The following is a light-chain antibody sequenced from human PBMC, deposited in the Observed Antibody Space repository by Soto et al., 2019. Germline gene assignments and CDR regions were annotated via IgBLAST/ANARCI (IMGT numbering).Light chain of an antibody. Sequence: QSALTQPASVSGSSGQSITISCTGTSSDVGSYNYVSWYQHHPGKVPQLMIYDVSDRPSGVSNRFSGSKSGNTASLTISGLQAEDEADYYCSSYTSSNTYVFGTGTKVTVL. J-gene: IGLJ1*01. CDR1: SSDVGSYNY. V-gene: IGLV2-14*03. CDR2: DVS. CDR3: SSYTSSNTYV.